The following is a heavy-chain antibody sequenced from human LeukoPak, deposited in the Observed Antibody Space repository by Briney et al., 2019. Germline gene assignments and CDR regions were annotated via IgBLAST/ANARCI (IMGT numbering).Heavy chain of an antibody. V-gene: IGHV1-69*13. J-gene: IGHJ5*02. Sequence: GASVKVSCKASGYTFTSYDINWVRQAPGQGLEWMGGIIPIFGTANYAQKFQGRVTITADESTSTAYMELSSLRSEDTAVYYCARGVTMIVGGPNWFDPWGQGTLVTVSS. D-gene: IGHD3-22*01. CDR1: GYTFTSYD. CDR3: ARGVTMIVGGPNWFDP. CDR2: IIPIFGTA.